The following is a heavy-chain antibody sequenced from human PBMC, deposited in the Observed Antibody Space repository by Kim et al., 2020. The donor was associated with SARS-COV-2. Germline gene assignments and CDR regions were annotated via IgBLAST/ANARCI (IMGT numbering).Heavy chain of an antibody. D-gene: IGHD2-2*02. CDR3: ARARYCSSTSCYTGDVYYYYGMDV. V-gene: IGHV4-34*01. J-gene: IGHJ6*02. Sequence: SETLSLTCAVYGGSFSGYYWSWIRQPPGKGLEWIGEINHSGSTNYNPSLKSRVTISVDTSKNQFSLKLSSVTAADTAVYYCARARYCSSTSCYTGDVYYYYGMDVWGQGTTVTVSS. CDR1: GGSFSGYY. CDR2: INHSGST.